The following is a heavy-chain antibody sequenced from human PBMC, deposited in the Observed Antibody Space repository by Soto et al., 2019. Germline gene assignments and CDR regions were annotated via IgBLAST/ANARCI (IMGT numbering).Heavy chain of an antibody. Sequence: GGSLRLSCEASGFIFNDYGMNWVRQAPGKGLEWVSGINWNGGSKGYADSVKGRFTISRDNAKNTLYLQMNSLRAEDTAFYHCARGRNSVWYGVGLFDYWGQGTQVTVSS. CDR1: GFIFNDYG. CDR3: ARGRNSVWYGVGLFDY. CDR2: INWNGGSK. D-gene: IGHD4-17*01. V-gene: IGHV3-20*01. J-gene: IGHJ4*02.